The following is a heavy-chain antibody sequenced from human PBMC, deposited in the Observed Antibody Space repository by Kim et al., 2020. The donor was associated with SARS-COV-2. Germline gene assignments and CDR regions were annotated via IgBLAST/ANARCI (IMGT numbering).Heavy chain of an antibody. CDR3: ARVGSGKWFGELLHIDY. D-gene: IGHD3-10*01. CDR2: IYYSGST. J-gene: IGHJ4*02. Sequence: SETLSLTCTVSGGSISSGGYYCSWIRQHPGKGLEWIGYIYYSGSTYYNPSLKSRVTISVDTSKNQFSLKLSSVTAADTAVYYCARVGSGKWFGELLHIDYWGQGTLVTVSS. CDR1: GGSISSGGYY. V-gene: IGHV4-31*03.